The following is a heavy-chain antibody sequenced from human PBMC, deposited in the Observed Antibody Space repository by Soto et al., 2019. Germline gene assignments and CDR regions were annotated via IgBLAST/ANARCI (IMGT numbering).Heavy chain of an antibody. CDR1: GGSFSGYY. D-gene: IGHD6-6*01. CDR3: ARGRAYSSSSDLPHRAYYFDY. V-gene: IGHV4-34*01. J-gene: IGHJ4*02. CDR2: INHSGST. Sequence: SETLSLTCAVYGGSFSGYYWSWIRQPPGKGLEWIGEINHSGSTNYNPSLKSQVTISVDTSKNQFSLKLSSVTAADTAVYYCARGRAYSSSSDLPHRAYYFDYWGQGTLVTVSS.